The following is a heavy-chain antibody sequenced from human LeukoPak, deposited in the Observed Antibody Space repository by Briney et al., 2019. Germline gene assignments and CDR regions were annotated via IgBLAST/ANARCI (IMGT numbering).Heavy chain of an antibody. CDR3: AKDLGYSSSWYLGFDY. CDR1: GFTFSSYA. V-gene: IGHV3-23*01. D-gene: IGHD6-13*01. Sequence: GGSLRLSCAASGFTFSSYAMSWVRQAPGKGLEWVSAISGSGGSTYYADSVKGRFTISRDNSKNTLYLQMNSLRAEDTAVYYCAKDLGYSSSWYLGFDYWGQGTLVTVSS. J-gene: IGHJ4*02. CDR2: ISGSGGST.